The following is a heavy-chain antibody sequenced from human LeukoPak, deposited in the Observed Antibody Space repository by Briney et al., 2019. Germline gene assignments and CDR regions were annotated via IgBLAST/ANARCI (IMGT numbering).Heavy chain of an antibody. D-gene: IGHD1-26*01. J-gene: IGHJ4*02. CDR2: IRGSGGST. V-gene: IGHV3-23*01. Sequence: GGSLRLSCAASGFTFSSYAMSWVRQAPGKGLEWVSAIRGSGGSTYYADSVKGRFTISRDNSKNTLYLQMNSLRAEDTAVYYCARFPGGIFDYWGQGTLVTVSS. CDR1: GFTFSSYA. CDR3: ARFPGGIFDY.